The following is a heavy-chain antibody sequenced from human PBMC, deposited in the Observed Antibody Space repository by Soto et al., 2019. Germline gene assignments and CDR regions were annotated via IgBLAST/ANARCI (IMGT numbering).Heavy chain of an antibody. J-gene: IGHJ3*02. V-gene: IGHV4-4*02. D-gene: IGHD2-15*01. CDR3: ARGGEVVVVERDDAFDI. CDR2: IYHSGST. Sequence: QVQLQESGPGLVKPSGTLSLTCAVSGGSISSSNWWSWVRQPPGKGLEWIGEIYHSGSTNYNPSLKSRVTISVXXSXNRXSLKLSSVTAADTAVYYCARGGEVVVVERDDAFDIWGQGTMVTVSS. CDR1: GGSISSSNW.